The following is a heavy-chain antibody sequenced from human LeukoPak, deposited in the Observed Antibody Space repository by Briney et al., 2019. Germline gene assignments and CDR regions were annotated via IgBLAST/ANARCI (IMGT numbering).Heavy chain of an antibody. Sequence: GGSLRLSCAASGFTFSSYSMNWVRQAPGKGLEWVSSISSSSSCIYYADSVKGRFTISRDNAKNSLYLQMNSLRAEDTAVYYCARDPWGIAVADDYWGQGTLVTVSS. CDR3: ARDPWGIAVADDY. CDR1: GFTFSSYS. CDR2: ISSSSSCI. V-gene: IGHV3-21*01. D-gene: IGHD6-19*01. J-gene: IGHJ4*02.